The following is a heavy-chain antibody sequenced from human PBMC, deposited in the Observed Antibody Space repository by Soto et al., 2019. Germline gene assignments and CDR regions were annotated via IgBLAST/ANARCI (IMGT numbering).Heavy chain of an antibody. CDR3: ARVPEYRSGSYYLEAYYYGMDV. J-gene: IGHJ6*02. CDR1: GGTFSSYA. CDR2: IIPIFGTA. D-gene: IGHD3-10*01. V-gene: IGHV1-69*01. Sequence: GASVKVSCKASGGTFSSYAISWVRQAPGQGLEWMGGIIPIFGTANYAQKFQGRVTITAGESTSTAYMELSSLRSEDTAVYYCARVPEYRSGSYYLEAYYYGMDVWGQGTTVTV.